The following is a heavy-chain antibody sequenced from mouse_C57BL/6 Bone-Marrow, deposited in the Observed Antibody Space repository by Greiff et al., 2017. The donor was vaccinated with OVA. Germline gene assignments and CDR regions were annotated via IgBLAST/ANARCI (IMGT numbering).Heavy chain of an antibody. Sequence: QVQLQQSGAELARPGASVKLSCKASGYTFTSYGISWVKQRTGQGLEWIGEIYPRSGNTYYNEKFKGKATLTADKSSSTAYMELPSLTSEDSAVYFCARCEPLVITTVVAPAYYAMDYWGQGTSVTVSS. V-gene: IGHV1-81*01. CDR2: IYPRSGNT. CDR3: ARCEPLVITTVVAPAYYAMDY. CDR1: GYTFTSYG. J-gene: IGHJ4*01. D-gene: IGHD1-1*01.